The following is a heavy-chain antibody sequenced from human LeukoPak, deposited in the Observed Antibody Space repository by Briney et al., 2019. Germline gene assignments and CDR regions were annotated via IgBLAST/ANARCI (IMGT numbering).Heavy chain of an antibody. CDR3: ASPNDLLGFDY. V-gene: IGHV1-69*01. CDR1: GGTFIIYA. CDR2: IIPIFGTA. Sequence: ASVTVSFKASGGTFIIYAISWVRQAPGQGREWMGGIIPIFGTANYAQKFQGRVTITADESTSTAYMELSSLRSEDTAVYYCASPNDLLGFDYWGQGTLVTVSS. D-gene: IGHD2-8*01. J-gene: IGHJ4*02.